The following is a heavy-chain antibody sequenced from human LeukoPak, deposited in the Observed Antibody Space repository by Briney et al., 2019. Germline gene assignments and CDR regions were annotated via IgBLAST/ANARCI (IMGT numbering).Heavy chain of an antibody. Sequence: GGALRLSCAASGFTFSSYSMSWVRQAPGEGLDWVSYISTSSSTIYYADSVKGGCSISRDNAQSALYLQMNSVRDDGTAVYYCARVDWGSFAFDIWGQGTMGTVSS. CDR1: GFTFSSYS. V-gene: IGHV3-48*02. CDR2: ISTSSSTI. CDR3: ARVDWGSFAFDI. D-gene: IGHD7-27*01. J-gene: IGHJ3*02.